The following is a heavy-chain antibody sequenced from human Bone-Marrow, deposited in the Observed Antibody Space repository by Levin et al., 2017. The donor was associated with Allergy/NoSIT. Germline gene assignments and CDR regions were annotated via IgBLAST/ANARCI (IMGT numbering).Heavy chain of an antibody. CDR2: IHYTGAT. CDR3: ARGDGWYTNSWFDS. CDR1: ADSSGNSY. Sequence: SQTLSLTCTVSADSSGNSYWTWIRQSPGTGLEWIGYIHYTGATNSNPALKSRVTISLDTSKNHFSLTLRSVTAADTDVYYCARGDGWYTNSWFDSWGQGTLVTVSS. D-gene: IGHD6-13*01. J-gene: IGHJ5*01. V-gene: IGHV4-59*01.